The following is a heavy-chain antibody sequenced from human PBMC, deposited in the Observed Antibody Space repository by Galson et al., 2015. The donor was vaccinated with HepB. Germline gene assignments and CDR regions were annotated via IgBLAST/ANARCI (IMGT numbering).Heavy chain of an antibody. CDR3: ARDLRTNWYFDL. V-gene: IGHV3-48*01. D-gene: IGHD1-14*01. CDR2: ISTSSSTI. CDR1: GFTFGTYS. Sequence: SLRLSCAASGFTFGTYSMNWVRQAPGKRLEWVSYISTSSSTIYYADSVKGRFAISRDDAKNSLYLQMNSLRAEDTAVYYCARDLRTNWYFDLWGRGTLVTVSS. J-gene: IGHJ2*01.